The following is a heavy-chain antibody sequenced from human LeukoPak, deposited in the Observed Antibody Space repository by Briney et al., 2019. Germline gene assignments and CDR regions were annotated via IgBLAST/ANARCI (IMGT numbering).Heavy chain of an antibody. J-gene: IGHJ4*02. CDR1: GYRFTSFW. D-gene: IGHD6-19*01. V-gene: IGHV5-10-1*01. Sequence: GGSLEIPWKGFGYRFTSFWISWVRKLPGKGLEWMGRIDLRESYNNYSPSFQGHVTISADNSISTAYLQWSSLKASDTAMYYCARRPWYSSGWYGGVDFDYWGQGTLVTVSS. CDR2: IDLRESYN. CDR3: ARRPWYSSGWYGGVDFDY.